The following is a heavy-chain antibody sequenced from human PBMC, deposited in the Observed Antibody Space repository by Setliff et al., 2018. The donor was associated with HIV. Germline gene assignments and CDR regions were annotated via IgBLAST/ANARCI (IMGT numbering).Heavy chain of an antibody. CDR1: GFTFTGSA. Sequence: SVKVSCKASGFTFTGSAVQWMRQARGQRPEWIGWIVVGSGKTEYAQKFQERVTITWDMSTSTAYMELRSLRYDDTAVYYCVADGHGSGWRSDYWGQGTLVTVSS. D-gene: IGHD6-19*01. CDR3: VADGHGSGWRSDY. J-gene: IGHJ4*02. CDR2: IVVGSGKT. V-gene: IGHV1-58*01.